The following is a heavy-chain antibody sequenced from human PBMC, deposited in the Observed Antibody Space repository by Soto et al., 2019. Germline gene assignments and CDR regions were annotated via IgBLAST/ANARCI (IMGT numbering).Heavy chain of an antibody. CDR3: AREGYCSSTSCSRASYNWFDP. CDR1: GGSFSGYY. V-gene: IGHV4-34*01. CDR2: INHSGST. Sequence: SETLSLTCAVYGGSFSGYYWSWIRQPPGKGLEWFGEINHSGSTNYNPSLKSRVTISVDTSKYQFSLKLSSVTAADTAVYYCAREGYCSSTSCSRASYNWFDPWGQGTLVTVSS. J-gene: IGHJ5*02. D-gene: IGHD2-2*01.